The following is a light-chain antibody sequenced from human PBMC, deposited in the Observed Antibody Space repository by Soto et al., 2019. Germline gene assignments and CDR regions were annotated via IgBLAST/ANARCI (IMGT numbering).Light chain of an antibody. CDR3: QQYNNWPPLT. CDR1: QSISVY. CDR2: DAY. Sequence: EIVLTQSPATLSLSPGERATLSCRASQSISVYLAWYQQKLGQAPRLLISDAYNRATGIPARFSGSGSGTDFTLTISSLEPEDFAVYYCQQYNNWPPLTFGGGTKVEIK. J-gene: IGKJ4*01. V-gene: IGKV3-11*01.